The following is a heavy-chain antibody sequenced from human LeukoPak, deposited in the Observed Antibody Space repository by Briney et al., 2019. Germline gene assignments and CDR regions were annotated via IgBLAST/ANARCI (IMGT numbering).Heavy chain of an antibody. CDR2: IYYSGST. V-gene: IGHV4-59*01. J-gene: IGHJ5*02. D-gene: IGHD3-10*01. CDR1: GGSINSYY. Sequence: KPSETLSLTCTVSGGSINSYYSSWIRQPPGKGLEWIGYIYYSGSTNYNPSLKSRVTISVDTSKNQFSLRLSSVTAADTAVYYCARAMYYYGSGSYPKNWFDPWGQGTLVTVSS. CDR3: ARAMYYYGSGSYPKNWFDP.